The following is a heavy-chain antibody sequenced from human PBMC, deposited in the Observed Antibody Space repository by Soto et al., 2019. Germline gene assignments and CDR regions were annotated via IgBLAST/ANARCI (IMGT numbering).Heavy chain of an antibody. D-gene: IGHD3-10*01. CDR1: GFTFSDYY. Sequence: QVQLVESGGGLVKPGGSLRLSCAASGFTFSDYYMSWIRQAPGKGLEWVAYISTTGSTIYYPDSVKGRFTISRDNAKKSLYRHMDSLRAEDTAVYYCAGAGGSGRSYWYFDPWGRGTLVTVS. V-gene: IGHV3-11*01. CDR3: AGAGGSGRSYWYFDP. J-gene: IGHJ2*01. CDR2: ISTTGSTI.